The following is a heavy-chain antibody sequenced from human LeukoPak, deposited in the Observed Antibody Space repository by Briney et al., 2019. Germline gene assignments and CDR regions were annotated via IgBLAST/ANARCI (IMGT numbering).Heavy chain of an antibody. V-gene: IGHV3-7*03. CDR3: ARGAPYDYVWGSPIFDY. J-gene: IGHJ4*02. CDR1: GFTFSSYW. Sequence: GGSLRLSCAASGFTFSSYWMSWVRQAPGKGLEWVANIKQDGSEKYYVDSVKGRFTISRDNAKNSLYLQMNSLRAEDTAVYYCARGAPYDYVWGSPIFDYWGQGTLVTVS. CDR2: IKQDGSEK. D-gene: IGHD3-16*01.